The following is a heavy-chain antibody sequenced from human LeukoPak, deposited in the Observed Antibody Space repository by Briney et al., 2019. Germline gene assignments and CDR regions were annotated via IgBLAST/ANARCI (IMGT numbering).Heavy chain of an antibody. D-gene: IGHD3-22*01. J-gene: IGHJ4*02. Sequence: PGGSLRLSCAASGFTFSSYWMSWVRQAPGKGVEWVANIKQDGSENYYVDSVKGRFTISRDNSKNTLYLQINSLRAEDTAVYYCAKEDYDSSGPGPFDYWGQGTLVTVSS. V-gene: IGHV3-7*01. CDR2: IKQDGSEN. CDR1: GFTFSSYW. CDR3: AKEDYDSSGPGPFDY.